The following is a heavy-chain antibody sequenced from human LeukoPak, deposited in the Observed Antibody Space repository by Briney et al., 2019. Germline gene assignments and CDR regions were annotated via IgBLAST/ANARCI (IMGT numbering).Heavy chain of an antibody. CDR3: ARGDGLRWFGEYPTYYFDY. D-gene: IGHD3-10*01. CDR2: IYYSGST. J-gene: IGHJ4*02. V-gene: IGHV4-59*08. CDR1: GGSISSYY. Sequence: SETLSLTCTVSGGSISSYYWSWIRQPPGKGLEWIGYIYYSGSTNYNPSLKSRVTISVDTSKNQFSLKLSSVTAADTAVYYCARGDGLRWFGEYPTYYFDYWGQGTLVTVSS.